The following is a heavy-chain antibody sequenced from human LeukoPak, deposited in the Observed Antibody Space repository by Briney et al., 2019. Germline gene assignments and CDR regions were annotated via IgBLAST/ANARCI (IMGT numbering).Heavy chain of an antibody. CDR3: ARAGDYNWNYRGWFDP. J-gene: IGHJ5*02. V-gene: IGHV4-39*01. D-gene: IGHD1-7*01. CDR1: GGSISSSSYY. CDR2: IYYSGST. Sequence: SETLSLTCTVSGGSISSSSYYWGWIRQPPGKGLEWIGSIYYSGSTYYNPSLKSRVTISVDTSKNQFSLKLSSVTAADTAVYYCARAGDYNWNYRGWFDPWGQGTLVTVSS.